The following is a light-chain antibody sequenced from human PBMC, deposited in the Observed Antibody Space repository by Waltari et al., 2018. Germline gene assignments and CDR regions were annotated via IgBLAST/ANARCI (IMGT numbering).Light chain of an antibody. CDR1: QGISNY. V-gene: IGKV1-27*01. CDR3: QKYNSAPPWT. Sequence: DIQMTQSPSSLSASVGDRVTITCRASQGISNYLAWYQQKPGKVTKLLIYAASTLKSGVQSRFSGSGSGTDFTLTISSLQPEDVATYYCQKYNSAPPWTFGQGTKVEIK. J-gene: IGKJ1*01. CDR2: AAS.